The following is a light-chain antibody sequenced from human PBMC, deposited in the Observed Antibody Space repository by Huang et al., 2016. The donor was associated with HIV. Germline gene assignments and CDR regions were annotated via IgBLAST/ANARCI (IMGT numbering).Light chain of an antibody. CDR3: MQALQTPFT. CDR1: QSLLQSNGYIY. J-gene: IGKJ3*01. Sequence: DIVMTQSPVSLPVTPGEPASVSCRSSQSLLQSNGYIYLSWYLQKPGQPPQLLIYLGSNRASGVPDRFSGSESGTDFTLKISRVEAEDVGVYYCMQALQTPFTFGPGTKVHIK. V-gene: IGKV2-28*01. CDR2: LGS.